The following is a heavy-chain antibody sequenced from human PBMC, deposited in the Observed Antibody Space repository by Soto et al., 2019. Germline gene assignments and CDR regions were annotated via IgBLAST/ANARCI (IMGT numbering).Heavy chain of an antibody. Sequence: QVQLQESGPGLVKPSQTLSLTCTVSGGSISSGGYYWSWIRQHPGKGLEWIGYIYYSGSTYYNPSLKSRVTISVDTSKNQFSLKLSSVTAAYTAVYYCARVWFGELFHGSYGMDVWGQGTTVTVSS. CDR2: IYYSGST. CDR3: ARVWFGELFHGSYGMDV. CDR1: GGSISSGGYY. D-gene: IGHD3-10*01. V-gene: IGHV4-31*03. J-gene: IGHJ6*02.